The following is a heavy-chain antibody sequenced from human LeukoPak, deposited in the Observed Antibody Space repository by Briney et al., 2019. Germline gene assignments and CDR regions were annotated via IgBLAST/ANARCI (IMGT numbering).Heavy chain of an antibody. J-gene: IGHJ4*02. CDR3: ARDWGSYDSSVAFPV. CDR1: GFTFSSYG. Sequence: PGRSLRLSRAASGFTFSSYGMHWVRQAPGKGLEWVAVIWYDGSNKYYADSVKGRFTISRDNSKNTLYLQMNSLRAEDTAVYYCARDWGSYDSSVAFPVWGQGTLVTVSS. CDR2: IWYDGSNK. V-gene: IGHV3-33*01. D-gene: IGHD3-22*01.